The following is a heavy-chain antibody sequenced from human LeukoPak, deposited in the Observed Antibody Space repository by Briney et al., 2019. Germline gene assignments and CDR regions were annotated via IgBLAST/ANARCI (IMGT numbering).Heavy chain of an antibody. Sequence: GGSLRLSCAASGFTFSSYSMNWVRQAPGKGLEWVSSISSSSSYIYYADSVKGRFTISRDNAKNSLYLQMNSLRAEDTAVYYCARDSPNEGILWWSIDYWGQGTLVTVSS. CDR2: ISSSSSYI. CDR3: ARDSPNEGILWWSIDY. CDR1: GFTFSSYS. V-gene: IGHV3-21*01. D-gene: IGHD2-21*01. J-gene: IGHJ4*02.